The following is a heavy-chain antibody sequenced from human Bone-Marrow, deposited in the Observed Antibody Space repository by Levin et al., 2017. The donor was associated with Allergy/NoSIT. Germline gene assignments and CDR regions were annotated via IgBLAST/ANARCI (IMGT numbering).Heavy chain of an antibody. CDR2: ISWNSGSI. D-gene: IGHD3-3*01. CDR3: ATFPSLSRGVNY. Sequence: GGSLRLSCAASGFTFDDYAMHWVRQAPGKGLEWVSGISWNSGSIGYADSVKGRFTISRDNAKNSLYLQMNSLRAEDTALYYCATFPSLSRGVNYWGQGTLVTVSS. J-gene: IGHJ4*02. V-gene: IGHV3-9*01. CDR1: GFTFDDYA.